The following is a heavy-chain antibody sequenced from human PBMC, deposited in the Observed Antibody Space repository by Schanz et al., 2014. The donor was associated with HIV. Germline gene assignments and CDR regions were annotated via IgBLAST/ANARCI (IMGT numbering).Heavy chain of an antibody. CDR2: IIPIFDTT. V-gene: IGHV1-69*01. CDR1: GGTFSSSA. J-gene: IGHJ4*02. Sequence: QVQLVQSRAEVKKPGSSVKVSCKASGGTFSSSAISWVRQAPGQGLEWMGGIIPIFDTTNYAQKFQGRVTITAXXXXXTXXXDLSSLRSEDTAVYYCARTYTGDWSTGADWGQGTLVTVSS. D-gene: IGHD2-21*02. CDR3: ARTYTGDWSTGAD.